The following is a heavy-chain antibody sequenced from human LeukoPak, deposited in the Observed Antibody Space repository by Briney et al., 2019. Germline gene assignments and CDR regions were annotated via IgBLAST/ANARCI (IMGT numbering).Heavy chain of an antibody. CDR2: IYSDGNT. CDR1: GFTVSSNY. D-gene: IGHD3-10*01. CDR3: ARDRRLLYFGELFHDAFDI. J-gene: IGHJ3*02. V-gene: IGHV3-53*01. Sequence: PGGSLRLSCAASGFTVSSNYMNWVRQAPGKGLEWVSVIYSDGNTYYADSVKGRFTVSRDNSKNTLCLQMNSLRAEDTTVYYCARDRRLLYFGELFHDAFDIWGQGTMVTVSS.